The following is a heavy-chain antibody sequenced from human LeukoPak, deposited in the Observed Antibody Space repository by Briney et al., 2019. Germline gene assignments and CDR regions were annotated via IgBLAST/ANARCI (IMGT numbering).Heavy chain of an antibody. J-gene: IGHJ4*02. V-gene: IGHV3-23*01. CDR3: AKPAKTDYTDY. Sequence: PGGSLRLSCAASGFSVSSKYMNWVRQAPGKGLEWVSAISGSSGNTYYADSVKGRFTISRDNSKNTLYLQMNSLRAEDTALYYCAKPAKTDYTDYWGQGTLVTVSS. CDR2: ISGSSGNT. CDR1: GFSVSSKY. D-gene: IGHD1-14*01.